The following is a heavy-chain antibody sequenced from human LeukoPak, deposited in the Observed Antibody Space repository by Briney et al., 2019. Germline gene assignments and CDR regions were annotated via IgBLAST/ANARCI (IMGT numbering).Heavy chain of an antibody. CDR2: IYPGDSET. CDR1: GYRFTSYQ. Sequence: GESLKISCKGSGYRFTSYQIGWVRQMPGKGLEWMGIIYPGDSETRYSPSFQGQVTISADKSISTAYLQWSSLKASDTAMYYSARGDSSSWYEYWGQGTLVTVSS. D-gene: IGHD6-13*01. CDR3: ARGDSSSWYEY. V-gene: IGHV5-51*01. J-gene: IGHJ4*02.